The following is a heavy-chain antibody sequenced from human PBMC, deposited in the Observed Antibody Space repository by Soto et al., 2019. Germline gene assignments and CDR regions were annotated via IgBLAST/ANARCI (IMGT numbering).Heavy chain of an antibody. D-gene: IGHD6-25*01. Sequence: GESLKISCKGSGYRFTDYWVAWVRQMPGKGLEWMGVIYPGDSDTRYSPSFQGLVTISADKSISTAYLQWSSLKASDTAMYYCAKIGSGFDYWGQGILVTVSS. J-gene: IGHJ4*02. CDR3: AKIGSGFDY. CDR1: GYRFTDYW. CDR2: IYPGDSDT. V-gene: IGHV5-51*01.